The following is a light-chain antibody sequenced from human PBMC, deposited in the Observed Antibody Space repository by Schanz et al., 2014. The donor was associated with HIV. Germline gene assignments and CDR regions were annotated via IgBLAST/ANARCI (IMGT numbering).Light chain of an antibody. CDR1: QSISSW. CDR3: QQLNNFFT. V-gene: IGKV1-12*01. J-gene: IGKJ4*01. Sequence: IQMTQSPSSVSASVGDRVTITCRASQSISSWLAWYQQKPGKAPKLLIYGASTLQSGVPSRFSGSGSGTEFTLTISSLQPEDFATYYCQQLNNFFTFGGGTRVEV. CDR2: GAS.